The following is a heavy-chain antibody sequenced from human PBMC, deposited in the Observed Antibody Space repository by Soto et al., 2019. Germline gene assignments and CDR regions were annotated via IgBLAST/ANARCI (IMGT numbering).Heavy chain of an antibody. CDR1: GFTLGGYW. CDR2: ISSAGSST. Sequence: EVQLVESGGGLVQPGGSLRLSCAASGFTLGGYWMNWVRQAPGKGLVWVSRISSAGSSTTYADSVKGRFIFSRDNAKNTLYLQMKGLRAEDTAVYYCARENSAYGDPATSYYSNYMDVWGKGTTVTVSS. J-gene: IGHJ6*03. D-gene: IGHD4-17*01. CDR3: ARENSAYGDPATSYYSNYMDV. V-gene: IGHV3-74*01.